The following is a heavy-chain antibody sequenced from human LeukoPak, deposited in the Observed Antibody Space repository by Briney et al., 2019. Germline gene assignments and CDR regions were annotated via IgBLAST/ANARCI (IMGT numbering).Heavy chain of an antibody. D-gene: IGHD6-13*01. CDR3: AREGRGIAAADIDY. J-gene: IGHJ4*02. Sequence: PGGSLRLSCAASGFTFSSYSMSGVRQAPGKGLEWVSSISSSSSNIYYADSVRGRFTISRDNAKNSLYLQMNTLRDEDTAVYYCAREGRGIAAADIDYWGQGTLVTVSS. V-gene: IGHV3-48*02. CDR1: GFTFSSYS. CDR2: ISSSSSNI.